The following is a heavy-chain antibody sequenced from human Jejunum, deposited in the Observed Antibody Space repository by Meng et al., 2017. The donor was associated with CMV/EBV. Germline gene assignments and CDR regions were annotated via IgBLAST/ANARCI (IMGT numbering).Heavy chain of an antibody. D-gene: IGHD4-17*01. CDR3: IRGPYGADSWYDY. V-gene: IGHV3-74*01. J-gene: IGHJ4*02. CDR1: GFTITTYL. CDR2: INTDGSNT. Sequence: SGFTITTYLIHWVRQVPGKGLEWVSRINTDGSNTNYADSVKGRFTISRDNAKSTLYLQMNSLTAEDTAVYYCIRGPYGADSWYDYWGQGTLVTVSS.